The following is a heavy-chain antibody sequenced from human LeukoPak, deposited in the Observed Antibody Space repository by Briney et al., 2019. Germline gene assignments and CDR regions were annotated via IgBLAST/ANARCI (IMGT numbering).Heavy chain of an antibody. J-gene: IGHJ5*02. V-gene: IGHV1-8*01. CDR2: MNPNSGNT. CDR1: GYTFTSYD. CDR3: ASGLRDYVWGSYRYVTWFDP. D-gene: IGHD3-16*02. Sequence: ASVKVSCKASGYTFTSYDINWVRQATGQGLEWMGWMNPNSGNTGYAQKFQGRVTMTRNTSISTAYMELSSLRSEDTAVYYCASGLRDYVWGSYRYVTWFDPWGQGTLVTVSS.